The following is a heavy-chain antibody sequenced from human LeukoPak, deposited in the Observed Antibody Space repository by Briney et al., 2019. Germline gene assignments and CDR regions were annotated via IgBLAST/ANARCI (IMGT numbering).Heavy chain of an antibody. CDR3: ARHARYRSGEDWFDP. D-gene: IGHD3-10*01. CDR1: GVSIRSSNYF. CDR2: PSYSEGT. V-gene: IGHV4-39*01. Sequence: PSETLSLTCTVSGVSIRSSNYFWGWIRQPPGKGLEWIGSPSYSEGTHYNPSLKSRLIMNIDTSKNQFSLKLSSVTAADTALYYCARHARYRSGEDWFDPWGQGTLVTVSS. J-gene: IGHJ5*02.